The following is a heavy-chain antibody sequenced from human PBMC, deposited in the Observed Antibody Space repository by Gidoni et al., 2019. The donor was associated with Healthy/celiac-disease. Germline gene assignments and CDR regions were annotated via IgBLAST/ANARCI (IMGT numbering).Heavy chain of an antibody. V-gene: IGHV4-39*07. J-gene: IGHJ2*01. Sequence: QLQLQESGPGLVKPSETLSLTCTVSGGSISSSSYYWGWIRQPPGKGLEWIGSIYYSGSTYYNPSLKSRVTISVDTSKNQFSLKLSSVTAADTAVYYCARDLLRRARDGYNSPFWYFDLWGRGTLVTVSS. CDR2: IYYSGST. D-gene: IGHD5-12*01. CDR3: ARDLLRRARDGYNSPFWYFDL. CDR1: GGSISSSSYY.